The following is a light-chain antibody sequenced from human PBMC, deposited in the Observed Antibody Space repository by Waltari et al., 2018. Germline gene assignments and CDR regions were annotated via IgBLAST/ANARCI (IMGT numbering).Light chain of an antibody. J-gene: IGLJ3*02. V-gene: IGLV4-69*01. Sequence: QLVLTQSPSASASLGASVKLTCTLSSGHITNVIAWHQQQPGKGPRFLMKVNSDGSHRKGDDIPDRFSGSGSGPERYLTISSLQSEDEADDYCETGGHGTWVFGGGTKLTVL. CDR1: SGHITNV. CDR2: VNSDGSH. CDR3: ETGGHGTWV.